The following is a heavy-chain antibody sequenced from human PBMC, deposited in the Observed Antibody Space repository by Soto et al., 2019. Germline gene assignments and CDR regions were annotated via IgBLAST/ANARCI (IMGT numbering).Heavy chain of an antibody. Sequence: PGGSLRLSCAVSGSSFGTYTVNWVRQAPGMGLEWVSGLSDSVGTTHYAYSVKGRFTISRDKSKNTLYLQMNNLRAEDAAVYYCAKHSRGGRLRSSLDHWGQETQVAISS. CDR2: LSDSVGTT. D-gene: IGHD5-12*01. J-gene: IGHJ4*02. CDR1: GSSFGTYT. CDR3: AKHSRGGRLRSSLDH. V-gene: IGHV3-23*01.